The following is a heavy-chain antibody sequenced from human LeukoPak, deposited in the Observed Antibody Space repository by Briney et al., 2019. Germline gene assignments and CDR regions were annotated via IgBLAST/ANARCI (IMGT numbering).Heavy chain of an antibody. CDR3: ARELGTAYYGSGNYHCNALYYYLGV. V-gene: IGHV4-61*02. J-gene: IGHJ6*03. CDR1: GGSINSGSYY. CDR2: IYTSGST. D-gene: IGHD3-10*01. Sequence: PSETLSLTCTVSGGSINSGSYYWNWIRQPAGKGLEWIGRIYTSGSTEYNPSLKSRVTISVDTSKNQFSLKLTSVTAADTAVYYCARELGTAYYGSGNYHCNALYYYLGVWGKGTTVTISS.